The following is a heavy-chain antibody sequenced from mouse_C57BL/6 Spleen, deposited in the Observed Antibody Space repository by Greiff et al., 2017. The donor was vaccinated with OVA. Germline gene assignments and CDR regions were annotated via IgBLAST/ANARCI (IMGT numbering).Heavy chain of an antibody. CDR2: IWRGGST. J-gene: IGHJ4*01. CDR1: GFSLTSYG. Sequence: QVQLQQSGPGLVQPSQCLSITCTVSGFSLTSYGVHWVRQSPGKGLEWLGVIWRGGSTDYNAAFISRLSTRNDNSKSQFFFKKNSLRTDDTAIYYCAVALPYYALDYWGQGTSVTVSS. D-gene: IGHD1-2*01. V-gene: IGHV2-2*01. CDR3: AVALPYYALDY.